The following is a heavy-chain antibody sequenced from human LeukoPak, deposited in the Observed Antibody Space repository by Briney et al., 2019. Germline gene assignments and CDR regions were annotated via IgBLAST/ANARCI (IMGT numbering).Heavy chain of an antibody. V-gene: IGHV3-23*01. CDR2: MSGSGGST. D-gene: IGHD6-19*01. Sequence: GGSLRLSCAASGFTFSSYAMSWVRQAPGKGLEWVSAMSGSGGSTYYADSVKGRFTISRDNSKNTLYLQMNSLRSEDTAVYYCAKRAGFSSGWYEGDAFDIWGQGTMVTVSS. J-gene: IGHJ3*02. CDR1: GFTFSSYA. CDR3: AKRAGFSSGWYEGDAFDI.